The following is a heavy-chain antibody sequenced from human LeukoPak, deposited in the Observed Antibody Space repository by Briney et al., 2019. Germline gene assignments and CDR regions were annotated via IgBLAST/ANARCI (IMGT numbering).Heavy chain of an antibody. CDR1: GFTFNSYS. CDR3: ARDPISYYYDSSGYLKFPYYYGMDV. Sequence: GGSLRLSCAASGFTFNSYSMNWVRQAPGKGLEGVSSISSSSCYIFYADSVKGRFTISRDNAKNSLYLQMNSLRAEDTAVYYCARDPISYYYDSSGYLKFPYYYGMDVWGQGTTVTVSS. D-gene: IGHD3-22*01. CDR2: ISSSSCYI. V-gene: IGHV3-21*01. J-gene: IGHJ6*02.